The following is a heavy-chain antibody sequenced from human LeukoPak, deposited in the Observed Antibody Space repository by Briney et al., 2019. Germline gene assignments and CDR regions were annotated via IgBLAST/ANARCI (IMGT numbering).Heavy chain of an antibody. V-gene: IGHV3-23*01. CDR1: KFIFSEYA. D-gene: IGHD7-27*01. CDR2: IGASGSST. J-gene: IGHJ4*02. Sequence: GGSLRLSCAASKFIFSEYAMDWVRQAPGKGLEWVAAIGASGSSTYYAASVEGRFTISRDNAKNTLYLQMNSLKVEDTAVYYCARDLTGPFDYWGQGTLVTVSS. CDR3: ARDLTGPFDY.